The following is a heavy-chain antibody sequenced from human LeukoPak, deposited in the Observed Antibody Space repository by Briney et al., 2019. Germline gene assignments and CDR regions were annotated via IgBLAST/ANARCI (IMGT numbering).Heavy chain of an antibody. CDR3: AKGYCSSTSCLKTD. J-gene: IGHJ4*02. Sequence: GGSLRLSCAASGFTFRSYAMHWVRQAPGKGLEWVAVISYDAINKYYADSVKGRFTIPRDNSKNTLYLQMNSLRAEDTAVYYCAKGYCSSTSCLKTDWGQGALVTVSS. CDR2: ISYDAINK. V-gene: IGHV3-30*18. D-gene: IGHD2-2*01. CDR1: GFTFRSYA.